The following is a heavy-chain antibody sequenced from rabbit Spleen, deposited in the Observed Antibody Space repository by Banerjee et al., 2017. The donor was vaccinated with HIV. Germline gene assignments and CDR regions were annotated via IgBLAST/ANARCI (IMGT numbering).Heavy chain of an antibody. CDR2: IDTGSSGFT. CDR1: GFSFRDKAV. Sequence: QEQLVESGGGLVTPEGSLKLSCTASGFSFRDKAVMCWVRQAPGKGLEWIACIDTGSSGFTNFATWAKGRFTCSKTSSTTVTLQMTRLTAADTATYFCARDTSSSFSSYGMDLWGQGTLVTVS. J-gene: IGHJ6*01. D-gene: IGHD1-1*01. V-gene: IGHV1S45*01. CDR3: ARDTSSSFSSYGMDL.